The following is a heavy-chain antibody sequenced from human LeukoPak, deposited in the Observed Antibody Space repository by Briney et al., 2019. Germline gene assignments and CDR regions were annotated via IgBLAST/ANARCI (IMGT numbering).Heavy chain of an antibody. Sequence: PGGSLRLSCAGSGFTFSSYSMCWVRQAPGRGLEWVSAISGTGDNIYYADSVKGRFTISRDNAKNSLYLQMNRLRAEDTAVYYCAREYLGDYWGQGTLVTVSS. CDR3: AREYLGDY. J-gene: IGHJ4*02. CDR1: GFTFSSYS. CDR2: ISGTGDNI. V-gene: IGHV3-23*01. D-gene: IGHD2-2*02.